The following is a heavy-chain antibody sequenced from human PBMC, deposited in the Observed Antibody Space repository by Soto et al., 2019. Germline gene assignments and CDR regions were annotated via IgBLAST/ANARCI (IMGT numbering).Heavy chain of an antibody. CDR2: IYSSGYT. CDR3: ARGGGYNFGIDY. CDR1: GDSISGYY. J-gene: IGHJ4*02. Sequence: SGTQSLTCTVSGDSISGYYWSWIRQPPGKGLEWIGYIYSSGYTNYNPSLKNRGTISVDTPKKQFFLNLRSVTAADTAVYYCARGGGYNFGIDYWGRGILVTVSS. D-gene: IGHD5-12*01. V-gene: IGHV4-59*01.